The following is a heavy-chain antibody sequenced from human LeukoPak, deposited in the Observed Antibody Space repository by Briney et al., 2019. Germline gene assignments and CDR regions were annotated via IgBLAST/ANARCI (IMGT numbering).Heavy chain of an antibody. CDR2: IKQDGSEK. J-gene: IGHJ4*02. V-gene: IGHV3-7*01. D-gene: IGHD6-19*01. Sequence: GGSLRLSCAASGFTFSSYWMSWVRQAPGKGLEWVANIKQDGSEKYYVDSVKGRFTISRDNAKNSLYLQMNSLRAEDTAVYYCARGSHSSGWRDPDYWGQGTLVTVSS. CDR3: ARGSHSSGWRDPDY. CDR1: GFTFSSYW.